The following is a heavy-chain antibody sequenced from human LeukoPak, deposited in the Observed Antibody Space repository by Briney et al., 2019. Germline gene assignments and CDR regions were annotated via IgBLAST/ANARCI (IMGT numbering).Heavy chain of an antibody. CDR3: ARASYDSSGYYPHSDY. V-gene: IGHV1-18*01. J-gene: IGHJ4*02. CDR2: ISAYNGNT. D-gene: IGHD3-22*01. Sequence: ASVKVSCKASAYTFTSYGISWVRQAPGQGLEWMGWISAYNGNTNYAQKLQGRVTMTTDTSTSTAYMELRSLRSDDTAVYYCARASYDSSGYYPHSDYWGQGTLVTVSS. CDR1: AYTFTSYG.